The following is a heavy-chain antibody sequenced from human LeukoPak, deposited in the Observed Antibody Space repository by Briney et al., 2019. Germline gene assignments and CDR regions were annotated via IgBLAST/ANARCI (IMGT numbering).Heavy chain of an antibody. J-gene: IGHJ6*02. V-gene: IGHV4-34*01. D-gene: IGHD6-19*01. Sequence: SETLSLTCAVYGGSFSGYYWSWIRQPPGKGLEWIGEINHSGSTNYNPSLKSRVTISVDTSKNQFSLKLSSVTAADTAVYYCARDRYSSGLGDYYYYGMDVWGQGTTVTVSS. CDR2: INHSGST. CDR3: ARDRYSSGLGDYYYYGMDV. CDR1: GGSFSGYY.